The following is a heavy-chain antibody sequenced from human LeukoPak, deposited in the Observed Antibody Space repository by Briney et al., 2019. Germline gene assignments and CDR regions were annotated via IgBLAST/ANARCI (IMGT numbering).Heavy chain of an antibody. Sequence: GGSLRLSCAASGFNFSSYSMNWVRQAPGKGLEWVSSISSSSSYIYYADSVKGRFTISRDNAKNSLYLQMNSLRAEDTAVYYCARGAAAGTGDYWGQGTLVTVSS. CDR3: ARGAAAGTGDY. D-gene: IGHD6-13*01. CDR2: ISSSSSYI. V-gene: IGHV3-21*01. CDR1: GFNFSSYS. J-gene: IGHJ4*02.